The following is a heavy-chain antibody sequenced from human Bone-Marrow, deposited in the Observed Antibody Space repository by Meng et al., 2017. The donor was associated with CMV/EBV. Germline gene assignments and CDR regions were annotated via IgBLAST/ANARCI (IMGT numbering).Heavy chain of an antibody. V-gene: IGHV1-46*01. Sequence: SGYSFTDYFMHWVRQAPGQGLEWMGMLNPGGSTTKYAQKFQGRVTMTRDTSTNTVYMELSSLTFEDTAVYYCAKHLNPRITMIVVGYWGQGTLVTVSS. CDR2: LNPGGSTT. CDR1: GYSFTDYF. D-gene: IGHD3-22*01. CDR3: AKHLNPRITMIVVGY. J-gene: IGHJ4*02.